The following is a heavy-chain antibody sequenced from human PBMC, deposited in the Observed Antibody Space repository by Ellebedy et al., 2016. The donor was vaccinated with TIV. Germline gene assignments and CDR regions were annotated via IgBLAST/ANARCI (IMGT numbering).Heavy chain of an antibody. CDR1: GFTTSNVA. CDR2: ISAGGGRT. V-gene: IGHV3-23*01. CDR3: AKGSSSGFNYDRVGFAY. D-gene: IGHD3-16*01. J-gene: IGHJ4*02. Sequence: GESLKISCATSGFTTSNVAMHWVRQAPGKGLEWLSVISAGGGRTYHADSVKGRFTISRDNSRNTLYLQMNRLRTEETAMYYCAKGSSSGFNYDRVGFAYWGQGTLVTVSS.